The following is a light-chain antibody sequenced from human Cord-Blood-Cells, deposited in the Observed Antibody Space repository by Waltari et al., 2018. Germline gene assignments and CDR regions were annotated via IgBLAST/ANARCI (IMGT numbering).Light chain of an antibody. CDR1: SIDVGGYNY. CDR3: SSYTSSSTYV. V-gene: IGLV2-14*01. J-gene: IGLJ1*01. CDR2: EVS. Sequence: QSALTQPASASGSPGQSITISCTGTSIDVGGYNYASWYQQHPGKATKLMIYEVSNRPSGVSNRFSGSKSGNTAALTISGLQAEDEADYYCSSYTSSSTYVFGTGTKVTVL.